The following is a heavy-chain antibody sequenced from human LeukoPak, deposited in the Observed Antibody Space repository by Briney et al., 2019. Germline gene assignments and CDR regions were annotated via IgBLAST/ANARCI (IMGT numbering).Heavy chain of an antibody. CDR2: ISPSGGST. CDR1: GYTFTSNY. Sequence: ASVKVSCRAFGYTFTSNYMHWVRQAPGQGPEWMGVISPSGGSTTYAQKFQGRVTLTRDMSTSTDYLELSSLRSADTAVYYCARGQKYRNGYTVTELGSGYFDYWGQGTLVTVSS. V-gene: IGHV1-46*01. J-gene: IGHJ4*02. CDR3: ARGQKYRNGYTVTELGSGYFDY. D-gene: IGHD5-18*01.